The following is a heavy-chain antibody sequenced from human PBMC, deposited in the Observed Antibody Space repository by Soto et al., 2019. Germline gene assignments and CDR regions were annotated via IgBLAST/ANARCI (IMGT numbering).Heavy chain of an antibody. Sequence: SETLSLTCTVSGGSISSYRWSWIRQPAGKGLEXIGRLXXYXNXXXNXXXXSRVTVSVDTSRNQFFLTLRSVTAADSAVYHCGRESGETWDYEASWGQGTPVTVSS. V-gene: IGHV4-4*07. CDR3: GRESGETWDYEAS. CDR1: GGSISSYR. CDR2: LXXYXNX. J-gene: IGHJ5*02. D-gene: IGHD1-7*01.